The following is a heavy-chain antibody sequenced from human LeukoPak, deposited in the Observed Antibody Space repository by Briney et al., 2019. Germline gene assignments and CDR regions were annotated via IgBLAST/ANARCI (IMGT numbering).Heavy chain of an antibody. V-gene: IGHV4-59*08. Sequence: SETLSLTCTVSGGSTSSYYWSWIRQPPGKGLEWIGSIYHSGSTYYNPSLKSRVTISVDTSKNQFSLKLSPVTAADTAVYYCARVIVGATSPYFDYWGQGTLVTVSS. CDR2: IYHSGST. D-gene: IGHD1-26*01. CDR3: ARVIVGATSPYFDY. J-gene: IGHJ4*02. CDR1: GGSTSSYY.